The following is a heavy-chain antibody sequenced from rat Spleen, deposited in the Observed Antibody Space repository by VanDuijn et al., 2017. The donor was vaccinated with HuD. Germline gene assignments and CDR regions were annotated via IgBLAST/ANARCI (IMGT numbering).Heavy chain of an antibody. CDR3: ATQSIIRVPLFDY. V-gene: IGHV5-29*01. J-gene: IGHJ2*01. D-gene: IGHD4-3*01. CDR1: GFTFSNYD. CDR2: ISYDGSST. Sequence: EVKLVESGGGLVQPGRSLKLSCAASGFTFSNYDMAWVRQAPTKGLEWVATISYDGSSTYYRDSVKGRFTVSRDNAKSTLYLQMDSLRSEDTATYYCATQSIIRVPLFDYWGQGVMVTVSS.